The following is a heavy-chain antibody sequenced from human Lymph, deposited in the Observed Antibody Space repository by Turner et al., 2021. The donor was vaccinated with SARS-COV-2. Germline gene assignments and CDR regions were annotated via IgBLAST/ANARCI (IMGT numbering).Heavy chain of an antibody. Sequence: QVQLQESGPGLVKPSETLSLTCPVSGGPISSYFWSWIRQPPGKGLEWIAYIYYSGSTNYNPSLKSRVTISVDTSKNQFSLRLSSVTAADTAVYYCARDRTSYGDYWAGYYYGMDVWGQGTTVTVSS. CDR2: IYYSGST. V-gene: IGHV4-59*13. CDR1: GGPISSYF. D-gene: IGHD4-17*01. J-gene: IGHJ6*02. CDR3: ARDRTSYGDYWAGYYYGMDV.